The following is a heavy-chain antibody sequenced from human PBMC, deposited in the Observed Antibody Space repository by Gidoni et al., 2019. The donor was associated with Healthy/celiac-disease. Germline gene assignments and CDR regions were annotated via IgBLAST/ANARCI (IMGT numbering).Heavy chain of an antibody. Sequence: EVQLVECGGGLVQPGGSMRVPCAASGLPSSNYAMHWVRQAPGKGREYVSAISSNGGSTYYANSVKGRFTISRDNSKNTLYLQMGSLRAEYMAVYYCAGSIAVAGTGYYYYGMDVWGQGTTVTVSS. J-gene: IGHJ6*02. V-gene: IGHV3-64*01. CDR1: GLPSSNYA. CDR3: AGSIAVAGTGYYYYGMDV. D-gene: IGHD6-19*01. CDR2: ISSNGGST.